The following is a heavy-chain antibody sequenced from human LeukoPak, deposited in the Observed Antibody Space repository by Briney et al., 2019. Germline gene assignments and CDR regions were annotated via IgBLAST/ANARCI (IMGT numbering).Heavy chain of an antibody. V-gene: IGHV4-39*07. CDR1: GASISGSNYF. CDR2: IYFSGST. J-gene: IGHJ5*02. Sequence: SETLSLTCAVAGASISGSNYFWGWIRQPPGKGLEWIGSIYFSGSTVYNPSLKSRVTISLDTSQNQFSLRLSSVTAADTAVYYCERDGDGDYADHWGQGTLVTVSS. CDR3: ERDGDGDYADH. D-gene: IGHD4-17*01.